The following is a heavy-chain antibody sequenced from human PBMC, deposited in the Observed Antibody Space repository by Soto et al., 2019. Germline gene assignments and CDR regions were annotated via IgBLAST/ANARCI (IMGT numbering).Heavy chain of an antibody. CDR2: VSHDGRNT. CDR3: AKGGRQSLVTSDFNY. V-gene: IGHV3-30*18. D-gene: IGHD6-19*01. CDR1: GFTFSDYA. J-gene: IGHJ4*02. Sequence: VQLVESGGGVVQPGRSLRLSWAASGFTFSDYAMHWVRQSPGKGLEWVAVVSHDGRNTHYADSVKGRFTISRDSSKNKVSLEMTSLGAEDTAVYYCAKGGRQSLVTSDFNYCGQGALVTVSS.